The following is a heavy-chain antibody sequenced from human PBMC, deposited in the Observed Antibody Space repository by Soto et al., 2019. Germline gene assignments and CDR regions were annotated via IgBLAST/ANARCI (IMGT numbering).Heavy chain of an antibody. CDR2: INSGGST. D-gene: IGHD2-2*01. CDR1: GFIFGSYS. CDR3: VRDPHAIDD. J-gene: IGHJ4*01. Sequence: PGGSLRLSCAASGFIFGSYSMNWVRQAPGKGLEWVSYINSGGSTYYAESVRGRFTISRDNAKDSLYLQMDSLRAEDTAMYFCVRDPHAIDDWGHGTLVTVSS. V-gene: IGHV3-48*01.